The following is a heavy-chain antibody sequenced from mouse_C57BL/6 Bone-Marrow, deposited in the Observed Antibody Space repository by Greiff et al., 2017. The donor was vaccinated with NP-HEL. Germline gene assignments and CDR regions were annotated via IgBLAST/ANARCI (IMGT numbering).Heavy chain of an antibody. Sequence: QVQLQQPGAELVKPGASVKLSCKASGYTFTSYWMHWVKQRPGQGLEWIGMIHPNSGSTNYNEKFKSKATLTVDKSSSLAYMPLSSLTSEDSAVYYCASYLFHWYFDVWGTGTTVTVSS. D-gene: IGHD1-1*01. CDR3: ASYLFHWYFDV. CDR1: GYTFTSYW. V-gene: IGHV1-64*01. J-gene: IGHJ1*03. CDR2: IHPNSGST.